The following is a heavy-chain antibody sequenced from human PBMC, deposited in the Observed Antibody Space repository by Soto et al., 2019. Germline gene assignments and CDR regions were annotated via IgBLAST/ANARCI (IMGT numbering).Heavy chain of an antibody. Sequence: VQLVESGGGLMQPGGSLRLSCAASGFSVNSNFMNWVRKAPGKGLEWVSFTPRTGKTLYADAVRGRLTVSRDDSNNAVYLQMNSLTVDDTAVYYCRAWLLAASFDVWGPGTMVTVSA. CDR3: RAWLLAASFDV. CDR1: GFSVNSNF. CDR2: TPRTGKT. J-gene: IGHJ3*01. D-gene: IGHD2-21*02. V-gene: IGHV3-53*01.